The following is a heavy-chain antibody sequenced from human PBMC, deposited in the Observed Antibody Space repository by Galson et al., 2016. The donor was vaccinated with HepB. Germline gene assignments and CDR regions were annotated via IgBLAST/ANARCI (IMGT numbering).Heavy chain of an antibody. CDR1: GASVSSGSSS. CDR3: AASTDAYFYYGLDV. D-gene: IGHD2-2*01. CDR2: IYSSENT. V-gene: IGHV4-61*01. Sequence: SETLSLTCTVSGASVSSGSSSWSWVRQPPGEGLEWIGYIYSSENTNYSPSLKSRVTISIDTSKSQFSLKLTSVTAADTAVYYCAASTDAYFYYGLDVWGQGTAVTVSS. J-gene: IGHJ6*02.